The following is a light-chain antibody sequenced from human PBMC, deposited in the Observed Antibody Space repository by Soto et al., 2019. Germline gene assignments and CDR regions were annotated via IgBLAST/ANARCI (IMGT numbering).Light chain of an antibody. V-gene: IGKV1-33*01. CDR3: QQYDSLPYT. CDR1: QDINDY. CDR2: GAS. J-gene: IGKJ5*01. Sequence: EIQMTQSPSSLCASLGDRVTITCQASQDINDYSNWYQQKPGKAPRLLIYGASFLEVGVPSRFSGSGSGTHFTLTISSLQPEDVATYYCQQYDSLPYTFGQGTRLEIK.